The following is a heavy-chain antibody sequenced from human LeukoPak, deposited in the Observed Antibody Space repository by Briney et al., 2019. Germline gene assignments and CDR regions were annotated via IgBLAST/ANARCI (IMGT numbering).Heavy chain of an antibody. V-gene: IGHV1-8*01. CDR3: ATLKKRLVTNWFDP. J-gene: IGHJ5*02. Sequence: ASVKVSCKASGYTFTSYDINWVRQATGQGLEWMGWMNPNSGNTGYAQKFQGRVTMTRNTSISTAYMELSSLGSEDTAVYYCATLKKRLVTNWFDPWGQGTLVTVSS. CDR1: GYTFTSYD. CDR2: MNPNSGNT. D-gene: IGHD6-19*01.